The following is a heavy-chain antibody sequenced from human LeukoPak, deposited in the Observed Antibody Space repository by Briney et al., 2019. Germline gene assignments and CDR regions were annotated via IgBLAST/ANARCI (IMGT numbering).Heavy chain of an antibody. CDR2: IHPSGML. V-gene: IGHV4-31*03. D-gene: IGHD3-22*01. Sequence: SETLSLTCTVSGASFNSDDQYWNWIRQSPGKGLEWIGSIHPSGMLYNNPSLESRVTMSRDTSKNQFSLNLNSVTAADTAVYFCSRGLDSRRLGYWGQGILATVSS. CDR3: SRGLDSRRLGY. CDR1: GASFNSDDQY. J-gene: IGHJ4*02.